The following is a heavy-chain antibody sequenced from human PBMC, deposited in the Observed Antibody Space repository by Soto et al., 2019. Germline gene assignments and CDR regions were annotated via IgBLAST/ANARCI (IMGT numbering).Heavy chain of an antibody. CDR3: ARDRDSSSSHPPDYGMDV. V-gene: IGHV1-69*13. Sequence: ASVKVSCKASGGTFSSYAISWVRQAPGQGLEWMGGIIPNFGTANYAQKFQGRVTITADESTCTAYMELSSLRSEDTAVYYCARDRDSSSSHPPDYGMDVWGQGTTVTVSS. D-gene: IGHD6-6*01. J-gene: IGHJ6*02. CDR1: GGTFSSYA. CDR2: IIPNFGTA.